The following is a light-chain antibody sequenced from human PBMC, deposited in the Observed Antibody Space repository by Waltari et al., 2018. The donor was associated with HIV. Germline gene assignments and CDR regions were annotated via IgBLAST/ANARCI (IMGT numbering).Light chain of an antibody. CDR1: SSNIGAGYD. V-gene: IGLV1-40*01. CDR2: GNS. Sequence: QSVLPQPPSVSGAPGQRVTISCTGSSSNIGAGYDVPWYQQLPGTAPRVLIYGNSNRPSGVPDRFSGSKSGTSASLAITGLQAEDEADYYCQSYDTSLSGSGVFGGGTKLTVL. J-gene: IGLJ2*01. CDR3: QSYDTSLSGSGV.